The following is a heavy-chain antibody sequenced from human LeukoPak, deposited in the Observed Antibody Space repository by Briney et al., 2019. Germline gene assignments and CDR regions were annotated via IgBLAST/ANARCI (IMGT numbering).Heavy chain of an antibody. CDR3: ARDLLLWFGEKGAFDI. J-gene: IGHJ3*02. V-gene: IGHV4-59*01. Sequence: SETLSLTCSVSGGSIGTYYWSWIRQPPGMGLEWIGYIYYSGSTNYNPSLKSRVTISVDTSKNQFSLKLSSVTAADTAVYYCARDLLLWFGEKGAFDIWGQGTMVTVSS. D-gene: IGHD3-10*01. CDR2: IYYSGST. CDR1: GGSIGTYY.